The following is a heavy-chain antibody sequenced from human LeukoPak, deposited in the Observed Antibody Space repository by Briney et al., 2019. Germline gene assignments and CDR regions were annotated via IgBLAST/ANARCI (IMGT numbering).Heavy chain of an antibody. CDR1: GGTFSRYA. CDR2: IIPIFGTA. V-gene: IGHV1-69*05. Sequence: SVKVCCKASGGTFSRYAISWVRQAPGQGLEWMGGIIPIFGTANYAQKFQGRVTITTDESTSTAYMELSSLRSEDTAVYYCARGDDEDYYDSSGYRYWGQGTLVTVSS. D-gene: IGHD3-22*01. CDR3: ARGDDEDYYDSSGYRY. J-gene: IGHJ4*02.